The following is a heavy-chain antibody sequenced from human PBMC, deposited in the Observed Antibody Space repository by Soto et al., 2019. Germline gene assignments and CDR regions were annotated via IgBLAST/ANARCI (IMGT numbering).Heavy chain of an antibody. CDR1: GYTFTSYS. V-gene: IGHV1-18*01. D-gene: IGHD5-18*01. CDR3: ARDTAMALPDA. Sequence: QVQLVQSGAEVKKPGASVKVSCKASGYTFTSYSITWVRQAPGQGLEWMGWISAHNGNTKYAQKLQGRVTMTTDTSTRTGYMEVRSLRSDDTAVYYCARDTAMALPDAWGQGTLFTFSS. J-gene: IGHJ4*02. CDR2: ISAHNGNT.